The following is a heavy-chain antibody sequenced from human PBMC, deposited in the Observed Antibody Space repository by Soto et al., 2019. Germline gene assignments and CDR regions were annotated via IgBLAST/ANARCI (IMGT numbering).Heavy chain of an antibody. D-gene: IGHD3-10*01. CDR3: ARVWGGAFDI. Sequence: SETLSLTCLVSGQYIKSNFWWAWVRQSPGKGLEWIGEIYYSGSTNYTPSLKSRVTMSVDTSKNQFSLKLNSVTAADTAVYYCARVWGGAFDIWGQGTMVTVSS. CDR2: IYYSGST. V-gene: IGHV4-4*02. CDR1: GQYIKSNFW. J-gene: IGHJ3*02.